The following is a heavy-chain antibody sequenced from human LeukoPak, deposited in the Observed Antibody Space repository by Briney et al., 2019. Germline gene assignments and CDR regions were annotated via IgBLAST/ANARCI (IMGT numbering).Heavy chain of an antibody. CDR1: GYTFTSYD. Sequence: ASVKVSCKASGYTFTSYDINWVRQATGQGLEWMGWMNPNSGNTGYAQKFQGRVTMTRNTSISTAYMELSSLRSEDTAVYYCARGLRTTGTTNYWGQGTLVTVSS. V-gene: IGHV1-8*01. CDR2: MNPNSGNT. D-gene: IGHD1-1*01. CDR3: ARGLRTTGTTNY. J-gene: IGHJ4*02.